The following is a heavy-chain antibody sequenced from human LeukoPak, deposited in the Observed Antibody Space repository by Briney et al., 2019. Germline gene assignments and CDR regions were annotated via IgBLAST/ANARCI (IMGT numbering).Heavy chain of an antibody. D-gene: IGHD3-10*01. Sequence: ASVKVSCKASGYTFTSYDINWVRQATGQGLEWMGWMNPNSGNTGYAQKFQGRVTMTRNTSISTAYMELSSLRSEDTAVYYCARGHTSSGYYGSGSYYNPNWFDPWGQGTLVTVSS. V-gene: IGHV1-8*01. J-gene: IGHJ5*02. CDR3: ARGHTSSGYYGSGSYYNPNWFDP. CDR1: GYTFTSYD. CDR2: MNPNSGNT.